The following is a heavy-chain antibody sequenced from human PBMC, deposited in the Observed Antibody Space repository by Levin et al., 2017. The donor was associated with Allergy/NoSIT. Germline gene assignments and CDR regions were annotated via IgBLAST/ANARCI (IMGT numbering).Heavy chain of an antibody. V-gene: IGHV1-2*02. CDR3: ASPGGYSYGWHAFDI. CDR2: INPNSGGT. Sequence: PGGSLRLSCKASGYTFTGYYMHWVRQAPGQGLEWMGWINPNSGGTNYAQKFQGRVTMTRDTSISTAYMELSRLRSDDTAVYYCASPGGYSYGWHAFDIWGQGTMVTVSS. D-gene: IGHD5-18*01. CDR1: GYTFTGYY. J-gene: IGHJ3*02.